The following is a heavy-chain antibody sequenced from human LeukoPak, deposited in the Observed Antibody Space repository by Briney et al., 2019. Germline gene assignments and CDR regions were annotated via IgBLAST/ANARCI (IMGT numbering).Heavy chain of an antibody. V-gene: IGHV3-48*04. J-gene: IGHJ4*02. Sequence: GGSPRLSCAASGFTFSSYSMNWVRQAPGKGLEWVSYISSSSSTIYYADSVKGRFTISRDNAKNSLYLQMNSLRAEDTAVYYCARTNWGSFNYWGQGTLVTVSS. CDR1: GFTFSSYS. CDR2: ISSSSSTI. CDR3: ARTNWGSFNY. D-gene: IGHD7-27*01.